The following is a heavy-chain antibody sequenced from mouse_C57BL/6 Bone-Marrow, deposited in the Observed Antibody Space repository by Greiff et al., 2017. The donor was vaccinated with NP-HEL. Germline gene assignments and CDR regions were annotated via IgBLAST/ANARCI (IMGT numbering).Heavy chain of an antibody. CDR3: ASPHYYGVYYFDY. CDR2: INPYNGGT. V-gene: IGHV1-19*01. J-gene: IGHJ2*01. Sequence: EVQLQQSGPVLVKPGASVKMSCKASGYTFTDYYMNWVKQSHGKSLEWIGVINPYNGGTSYNQKFKGKATLTVDKSSSTAYMELNSLTSEDSAVYYCASPHYYGVYYFDYWGQGTTLTVSS. D-gene: IGHD1-2*01. CDR1: GYTFTDYY.